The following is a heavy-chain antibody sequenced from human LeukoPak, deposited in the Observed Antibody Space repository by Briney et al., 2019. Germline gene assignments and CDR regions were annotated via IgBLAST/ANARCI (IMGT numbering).Heavy chain of an antibody. CDR1: GYTFTSYA. V-gene: IGHV1-2*02. D-gene: IGHD1-26*01. J-gene: IGHJ3*02. CDR3: ARPGVWELLDDAFDI. Sequence: ASVKVSCKASGYTFTSYAMNWVRQAPGQGLEWMGWINPNSGGTNYAQKFQGRVTMTRDTSISTAYMELSRLRSDDTAVYYCARPGVWELLDDAFDIWGQGTMVTVSS. CDR2: INPNSGGT.